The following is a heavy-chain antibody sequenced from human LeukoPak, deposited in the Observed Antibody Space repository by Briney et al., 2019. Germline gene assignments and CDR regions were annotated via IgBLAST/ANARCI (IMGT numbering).Heavy chain of an antibody. CDR1: GYTFTSYG. D-gene: IGHD4-11*01. V-gene: IGHV1-18*01. Sequence: ASVKVSCKASGYTFTSYGISWVRQAPGQGLEWMGWISAYNGNTNYAQKLQGRVTMTIDTSTSTAYMELRSLRSDDTAVYYCARDLGLHSAYYYYMDVWGKGTTVTVSS. CDR2: ISAYNGNT. CDR3: ARDLGLHSAYYYYMDV. J-gene: IGHJ6*03.